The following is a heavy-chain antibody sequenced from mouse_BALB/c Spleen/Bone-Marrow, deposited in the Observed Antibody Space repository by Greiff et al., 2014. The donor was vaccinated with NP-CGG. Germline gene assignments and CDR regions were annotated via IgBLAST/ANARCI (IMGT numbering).Heavy chain of an antibody. CDR3: ASYYYGSSSFAY. J-gene: IGHJ3*01. D-gene: IGHD1-1*01. V-gene: IGHV14-3*02. CDR1: GFNIKDTY. Sequence: EVQLQQSGAELVKPGASVKLSCTASGFNIKDTYMHWVKQRPEQGLEWIGRIDPANGNIKYDPKFQGKATITADTSSNTAYLQLSSLTSEDTAVYYCASYYYGSSSFAYWGQGTLVTVSA. CDR2: IDPANGNI.